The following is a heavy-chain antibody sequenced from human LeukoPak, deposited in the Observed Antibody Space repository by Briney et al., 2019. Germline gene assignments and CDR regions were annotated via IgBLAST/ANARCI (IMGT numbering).Heavy chain of an antibody. V-gene: IGHV1-2*04. Sequence: ASVKVSCKASGYTFTSYDINWVRQAPGQGLEWMGWINPNSGGTNYAQKFQGWVTMTRDTSISTAYMELSRLRSDDTAVYYCARGSLRSGSYYPGHYWGQGTLVTVSS. CDR1: GYTFTSYD. J-gene: IGHJ4*02. D-gene: IGHD1-26*01. CDR2: INPNSGGT. CDR3: ARGSLRSGSYYPGHY.